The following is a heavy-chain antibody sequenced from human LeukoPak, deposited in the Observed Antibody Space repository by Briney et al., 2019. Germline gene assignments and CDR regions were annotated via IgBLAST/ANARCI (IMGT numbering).Heavy chain of an antibody. V-gene: IGHV3-23*01. CDR1: GFTFSNYA. CDR3: AKDRRYSSYLDY. D-gene: IGHD6-13*01. J-gene: IGHJ4*02. Sequence: PGGSLRLSCTASGFTFSNYAMSWVRQAPGKGLEWVSGQSDTGAYTNYVGSAKGRFTISRDNSKNTLWLQMNGLRAEDTAVYYCAKDRRYSSYLDYWGQGTLVTVSS. CDR2: QSDTGAYT.